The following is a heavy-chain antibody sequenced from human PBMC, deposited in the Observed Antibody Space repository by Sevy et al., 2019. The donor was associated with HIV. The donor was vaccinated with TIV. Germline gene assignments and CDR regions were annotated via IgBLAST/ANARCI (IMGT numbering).Heavy chain of an antibody. CDR2: IRSKAYGGTT. CDR3: TKDSATSHYYNYYMDV. V-gene: IGHV3-49*03. Sequence: GGSLRLSCTASGFAFGDYGVSWFRQAPGKGLEWLGFIRSKAYGGTTEYAASVKGRFTISRDDSKSIAYLQMNSLKIADTAVYYCTKDSATSHYYNYYMDVWGKGTTVTVSS. J-gene: IGHJ6*03. CDR1: GFAFGDYG. D-gene: IGHD6-25*01.